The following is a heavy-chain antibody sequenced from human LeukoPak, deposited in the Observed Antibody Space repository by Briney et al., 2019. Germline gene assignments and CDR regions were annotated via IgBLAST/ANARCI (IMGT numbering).Heavy chain of an antibody. D-gene: IGHD6-6*01. Sequence: GGSLRLSCAASGFTFNTYSMHWVRQAPGKGLEWLSYISSSSSTIYYADSLKGRFTISRDNAKSSLYLQMNSLRDEDTALYFCARDKYSTIDYWGQGTLVTVSS. V-gene: IGHV3-48*02. J-gene: IGHJ4*02. CDR3: ARDKYSTIDY. CDR2: ISSSSSTI. CDR1: GFTFNTYS.